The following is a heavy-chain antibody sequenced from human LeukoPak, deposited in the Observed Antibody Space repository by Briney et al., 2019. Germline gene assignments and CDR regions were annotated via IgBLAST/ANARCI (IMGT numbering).Heavy chain of an antibody. Sequence: GGSLRLSCAASGFTFSSYGMHWVRQAPGKGLEWVAVIWYDGSNKYYADSVKGRFTISRDNSKNTLYLQMNSLRAEDTAVYYCAAFRGYSGPFGFFDVWGQGTMVPVSS. CDR2: IWYDGSNK. CDR3: AAFRGYSGPFGFFDV. D-gene: IGHD5-12*01. J-gene: IGHJ3*01. CDR1: GFTFSSYG. V-gene: IGHV3-33*01.